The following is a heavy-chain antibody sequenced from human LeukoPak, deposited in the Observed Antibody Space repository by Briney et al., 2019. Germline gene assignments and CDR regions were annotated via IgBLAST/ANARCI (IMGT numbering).Heavy chain of an antibody. J-gene: IGHJ3*01. CDR3: ARAVEMATSL. CDR1: GFTFNSYS. V-gene: IGHV3-21*01. Sequence: GGSLRLSCAASGFTFNSYSMNWVRQAPGKGLEWVSSISSSSSYIYYADSVKGRFTISRDNAKNSLYLQMNSLRAEDTAVYYCARAVEMATSLWGQGTMVTVSS. CDR2: ISSSSSYI. D-gene: IGHD5-24*01.